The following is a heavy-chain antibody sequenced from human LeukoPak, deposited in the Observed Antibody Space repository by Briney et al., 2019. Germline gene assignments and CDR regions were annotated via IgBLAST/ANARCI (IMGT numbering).Heavy chain of an antibody. J-gene: IGHJ6*03. CDR1: GGSISSSSYY. CDR2: IYYSGST. V-gene: IGHV4-39*01. CDR3: ARGGIMHYYYYYYMDV. D-gene: IGHD3-16*01. Sequence: PSETLSLTCTVSGGSISSSSYYWGWIRQPPGKGLEWIGGIYYSGSTYYNPSLKSRVPISVDTTKNQFSLKLSSVTAADTAVYYCARGGIMHYYYYYYMDVWGKGTTVTVSS.